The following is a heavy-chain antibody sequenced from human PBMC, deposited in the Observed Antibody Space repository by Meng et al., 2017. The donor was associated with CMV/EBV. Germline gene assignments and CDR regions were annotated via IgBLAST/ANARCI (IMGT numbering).Heavy chain of an antibody. CDR2: ISSSSSTI. Sequence: GESLKISCAASGFTCSSYEMNWVRQAPGKGLEWVSYISSSSSTIYYADSVKGRFTISRDNAKNSLYLQMNSLRAEDTAVYYCARAVAGTAGDSDYWGQGTLVTVSS. V-gene: IGHV3-48*03. CDR1: GFTCSSYE. J-gene: IGHJ4*02. D-gene: IGHD6-19*01. CDR3: ARAVAGTAGDSDY.